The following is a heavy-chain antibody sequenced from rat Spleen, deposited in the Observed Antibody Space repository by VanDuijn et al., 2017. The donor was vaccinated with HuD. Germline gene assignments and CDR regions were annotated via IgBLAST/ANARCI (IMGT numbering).Heavy chain of an antibody. D-gene: IGHD3-4*01. CDR1: GFTFNDYW. J-gene: IGHJ2*01. V-gene: IGHV5-31*01. CDR2: ISPSGGST. CDR3: ARAMDNPYYFDY. Sequence: EVQLVESGGGLVQPGRSLKLSCVASGFTFNDYWMTWIRQSPGKGLEWIASISPSGGSTYYRDSVKGRFTVSRDNAKSTLYLQMDSLRSEDTATYYCARAMDNPYYFDYWGQGVMVTVSS.